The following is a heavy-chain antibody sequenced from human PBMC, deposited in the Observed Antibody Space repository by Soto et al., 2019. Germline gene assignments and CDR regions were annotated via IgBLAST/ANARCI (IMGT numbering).Heavy chain of an antibody. CDR1: GFTFTSSA. J-gene: IGHJ6*02. Sequence: SVKVSCKASGFTFTSSAVQWVRQARGQRLEWIGWIVVGSGNTNYAQKFQERVTITRDMSTSTAYMELSSLRSEDTAVYYCARDFVVGGPTINYYYGMDVWGQGTTVTVSS. CDR2: IVVGSGNT. D-gene: IGHD1-26*01. CDR3: ARDFVVGGPTINYYYGMDV. V-gene: IGHV1-58*01.